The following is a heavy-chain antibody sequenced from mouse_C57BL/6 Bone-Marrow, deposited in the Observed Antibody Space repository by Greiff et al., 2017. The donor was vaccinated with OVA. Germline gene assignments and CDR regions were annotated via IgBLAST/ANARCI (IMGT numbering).Heavy chain of an antibody. CDR1: GYSFTGYY. J-gene: IGHJ4*01. D-gene: IGHD2-3*01. V-gene: IGHV1-42*01. Sequence: VQLQQSGPELVKPGASVKISCKASGYSFTGYYMNWVKQSPEKSLEWIGEINPSTGGTTYNQKFKAKATLTVYKSSSTAYMQLKSLTSEDSAVYYFALDGYYYAMDYWGQGTSVTVSS. CDR2: INPSTGGT. CDR3: ALDGYYYAMDY.